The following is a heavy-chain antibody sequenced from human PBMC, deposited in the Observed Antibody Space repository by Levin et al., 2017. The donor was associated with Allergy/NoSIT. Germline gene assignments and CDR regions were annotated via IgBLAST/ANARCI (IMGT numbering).Heavy chain of an antibody. V-gene: IGHV1-46*01. CDR1: GYTFTSYY. D-gene: IGHD6-13*01. CDR3: ARERIIADRTGYYFDY. Sequence: ASVKVSCKASGYTFTSYYMHWVRQAPGQGLEWMGIINPSGGSTSYAQKFQGRVTMTRDTSTSTVYMELSSLRSEDTAVYYCARERIIADRTGYYFDYWGQGTLVTVSS. CDR2: INPSGGST. J-gene: IGHJ4*02.